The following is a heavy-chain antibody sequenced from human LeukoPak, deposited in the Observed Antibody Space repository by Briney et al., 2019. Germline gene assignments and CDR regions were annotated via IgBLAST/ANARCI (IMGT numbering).Heavy chain of an antibody. J-gene: IGHJ5*02. CDR3: ARIVYSYGSGLDP. CDR2: INHSGST. D-gene: IGHD3-10*01. Sequence: PSDTLYLTCAVYGGSFSGYYWSWVRQPPGKGLEWIGEINHSGSTNYNPSLKRRVTIAVDTSKNQSSLKLSSVTAADTAVYYWARIVYSYGSGLDPWGQGTLVTVSS. CDR1: GGSFSGYY. V-gene: IGHV4-34*01.